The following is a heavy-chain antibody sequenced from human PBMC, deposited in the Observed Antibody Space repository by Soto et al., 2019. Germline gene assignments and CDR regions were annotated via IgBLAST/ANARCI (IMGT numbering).Heavy chain of an antibody. CDR3: ARPHSSSWFRFDY. Sequence: GGSLRLSCAASGFTFSSYWMSWVRQAPGKGLEWVANIKQDGSEKYYVDSVKGRFTISRDNAKNSLYLQMNSLRAEDTAVYYCARPHSSSWFRFDYWGQGTLGTVSS. CDR1: GFTFSSYW. CDR2: IKQDGSEK. V-gene: IGHV3-7*03. J-gene: IGHJ4*02. D-gene: IGHD6-13*01.